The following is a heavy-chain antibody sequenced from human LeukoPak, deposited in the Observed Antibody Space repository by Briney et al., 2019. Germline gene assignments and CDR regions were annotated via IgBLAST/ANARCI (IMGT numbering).Heavy chain of an antibody. Sequence: GGSLRLSCVASGFTLSSHNINWVRQAPGKGLEWVSHISSSGSVTYYGDSVKGRITISRDNAKNSVSQYMNSLRAEDSAVYYCARPGITAFDIWGQGTMVTVSS. CDR1: GFTLSSHN. CDR3: ARPGITAFDI. V-gene: IGHV3-48*01. CDR2: ISSSGSVT. D-gene: IGHD3-10*01. J-gene: IGHJ3*02.